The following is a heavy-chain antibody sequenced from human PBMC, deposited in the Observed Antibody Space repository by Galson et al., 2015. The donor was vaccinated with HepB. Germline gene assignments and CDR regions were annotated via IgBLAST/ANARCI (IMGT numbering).Heavy chain of an antibody. J-gene: IGHJ4*02. CDR1: GFTFSNYA. V-gene: IGHV3-23*01. D-gene: IGHD3-10*01. CDR3: AKGRVQFGEFTY. Sequence: SLRLSCAASGFTFSNYAMNWVRQAPGKGLEWVSAISGSGTNTFYADSVKGRFTISRDNSKNTLYLQMNSLRAEDTAVYYCAKGRVQFGEFTYWGQGTLVTVSS. CDR2: ISGSGTNT.